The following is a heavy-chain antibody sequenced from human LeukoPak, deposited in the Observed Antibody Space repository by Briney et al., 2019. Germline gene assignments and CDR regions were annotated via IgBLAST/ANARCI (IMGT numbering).Heavy chain of an antibody. D-gene: IGHD2-15*01. J-gene: IGHJ4*02. V-gene: IGHV3-23*01. CDR3: AKQLGYCSDGSCYFPY. Sequence: GGSLRLSCAASGFTFSSSAMSWVRQAPGKGLGWVSAISNNGGYTYYADSVQGRFTISRDSSKSTLCLQMNSLRAEDTAVYYCAKQLGYCSDGSCYFPYWGQGTLVTVSS. CDR2: ISNNGGYT. CDR1: GFTFSSSA.